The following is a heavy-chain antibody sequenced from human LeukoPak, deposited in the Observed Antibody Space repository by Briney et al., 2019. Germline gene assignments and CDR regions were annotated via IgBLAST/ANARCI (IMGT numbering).Heavy chain of an antibody. Sequence: SETLSLTCAVSGGSLSSSSSNCCTWVRKPPGKGLEWIGEIYYSGATNYNPSLKSRVTRLLDKSNNQFSLKLNSVTAADTAVYYCARNGGNSDFDYWGQGTLVTVSS. D-gene: IGHD4-23*01. CDR3: ARNGGNSDFDY. CDR2: IYYSGAT. V-gene: IGHV4-4*02. CDR1: GGSLSSSSSNC. J-gene: IGHJ4*02.